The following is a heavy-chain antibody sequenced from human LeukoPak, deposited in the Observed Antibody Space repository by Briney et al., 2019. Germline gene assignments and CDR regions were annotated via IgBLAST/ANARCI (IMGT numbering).Heavy chain of an antibody. J-gene: IGHJ1*01. CDR2: VHSSGTT. CDR1: DGPISSYY. D-gene: IGHD3-22*01. CDR3: AGYDGSGHQYFQH. V-gene: IGHV4-59*01. Sequence: SETLSLTCTVSDGPISSYYWNWIRQPPGKGLEWIGFVHSSGTTNYNPSLKSRLTMSVDTSMNQFSLKMKSATAADTAVYYCAGYDGSGHQYFQHWGQGTLVTVSS.